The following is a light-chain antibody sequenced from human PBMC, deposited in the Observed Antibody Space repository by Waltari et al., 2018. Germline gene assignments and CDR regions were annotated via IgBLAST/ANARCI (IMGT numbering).Light chain of an antibody. V-gene: IGLV2-14*03. CDR1: RTDIGAYNY. CDR3: SSYTNTNTFVL. J-gene: IGLJ2*01. Sequence: QSALTQPASVSGSPGQSITIPCIGTRTDIGAYNYVSWYQQSPGKAPKFMLLDVSKRPSGVSDRFSASKSGNTASLTIAGLQAEDEADYYCSSYTNTNTFVLFGGGTKVTVL. CDR2: DVS.